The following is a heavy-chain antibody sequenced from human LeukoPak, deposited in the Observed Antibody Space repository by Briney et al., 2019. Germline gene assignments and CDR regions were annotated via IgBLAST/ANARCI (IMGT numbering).Heavy chain of an antibody. V-gene: IGHV4-61*08. CDR1: GGSISSGGYY. Sequence: MTSETLSLTCTVSGGSISSGGYYWSWIRQHPGKGLEWIGYIYYSGSTNYNPSLKSRVTISVDTSKNQFSLKLSSVTAADTAVYYCATHGYSYVYDAFDIWGQGTMVTVAS. CDR3: ATHGYSYVYDAFDI. D-gene: IGHD5-18*01. CDR2: IYYSGST. J-gene: IGHJ3*02.